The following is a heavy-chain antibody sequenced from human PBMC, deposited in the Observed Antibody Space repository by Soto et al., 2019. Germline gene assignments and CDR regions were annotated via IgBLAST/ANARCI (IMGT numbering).Heavy chain of an antibody. D-gene: IGHD3-10*01. J-gene: IGHJ6*03. V-gene: IGHV6-1*01. CDR2: TYYRSKWYN. CDR3: ARERGSPGSGSYWGDYYYYYMDV. Sequence: SQTLSLTCAISGDSVSSNSAAWNWIRQSPSRGLEWLGRTYYRSKWYNDYAVSVKSRITINPDTSKNQFSLQLNSVTPEDTAVYYCARERGSPGSGSYWGDYYYYYMDVWGKGTKVTVSS. CDR1: GDSVSSNSAA.